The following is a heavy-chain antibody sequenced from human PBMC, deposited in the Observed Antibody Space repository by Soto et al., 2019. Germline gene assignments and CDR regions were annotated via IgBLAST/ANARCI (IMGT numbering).Heavy chain of an antibody. CDR3: AKRSSAWYYFDY. CDR2: ISGSGGST. V-gene: IGHV3-23*01. Sequence: EVQLLVSGGGLLQPGGSLRLSCAASGFTFSSYAMNWVRQAPGKGLEWVSAISGSGGSTYYSDSVKGRFTISRDNSKNTLYLQMNSLRAEDTAVYYCAKRSSAWYYFDYWGQGTLVTVSS. D-gene: IGHD6-19*01. CDR1: GFTFSSYA. J-gene: IGHJ4*02.